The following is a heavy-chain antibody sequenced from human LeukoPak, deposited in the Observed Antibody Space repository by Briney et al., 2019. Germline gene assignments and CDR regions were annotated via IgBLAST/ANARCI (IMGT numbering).Heavy chain of an antibody. J-gene: IGHJ6*03. Sequence: ASVKVSCKASGYTFTGYYMNWVRQAPGQGLEWMGWINPNSGGTNYAQKFQGRVTMTRDTSISTAYMELSRLRSDDTAVYYCASRVPNCSGGSCYMDVWGTGTTVTVSS. CDR2: INPNSGGT. CDR1: GYTFTGYY. D-gene: IGHD2-15*01. CDR3: ASRVPNCSGGSCYMDV. V-gene: IGHV1-2*02.